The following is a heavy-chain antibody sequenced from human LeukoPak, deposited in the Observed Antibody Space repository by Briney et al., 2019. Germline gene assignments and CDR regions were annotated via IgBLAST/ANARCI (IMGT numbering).Heavy chain of an antibody. D-gene: IGHD2-15*01. J-gene: IGHJ4*02. V-gene: IGHV4-4*02. CDR1: GGSISSSNW. CDR3: ARGAGGCCSGGSCWDY. CDR2: MYTSGST. Sequence: PSETLSLTCAVSGGSISSSNWWSWVRQPPGKGLEWIGRMYTSGSTNYNPSLKSRVTMSVDTSKNQFSLKLSSVTAADTAVYYCARGAGGCCSGGSCWDYWGQGTLVTVSS.